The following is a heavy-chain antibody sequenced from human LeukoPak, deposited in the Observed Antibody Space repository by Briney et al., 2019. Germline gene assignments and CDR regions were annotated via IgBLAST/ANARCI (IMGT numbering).Heavy chain of an antibody. CDR1: GFSLSTSGVG. J-gene: IGHJ4*02. D-gene: IGHD1-26*01. CDR3: VHREGATLYGY. Sequence: SGPTLVKPTQTLTLTCTFSGFSLSTSGVGVGWFRQPPGKALEWLALIYWSDDKRYSPSLKSRLTITKDTSKNQVVLTMTNMDPVDTATYYCVHREGATLYGYWGQGTLVTVSS. V-gene: IGHV2-5*01. CDR2: IYWSDDK.